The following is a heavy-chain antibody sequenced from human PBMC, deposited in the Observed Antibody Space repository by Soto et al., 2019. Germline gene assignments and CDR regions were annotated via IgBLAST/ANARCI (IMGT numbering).Heavy chain of an antibody. CDR2: IYYSGST. D-gene: IGHD6-13*01. CDR1: GGSISSGGYY. Sequence: LCGGSISSGGYYWSWIRQHPGKGLEWIGYIYYSGSTYYNPSLKSRVTISVDTSKNQFSLKLSSVTAADTAVYYCARCLSNRRSSSYRYFDYWGQGTLVTVSS. CDR3: ARCLSNRRSSSYRYFDY. V-gene: IGHV4-31*02. J-gene: IGHJ4*02.